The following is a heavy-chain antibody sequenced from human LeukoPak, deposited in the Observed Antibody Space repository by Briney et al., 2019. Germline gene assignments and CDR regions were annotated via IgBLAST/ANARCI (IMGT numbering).Heavy chain of an antibody. CDR1: GFTFTTYA. J-gene: IGHJ4*02. CDR3: ARGDTAMAYFDY. V-gene: IGHV3-23*01. CDR2: ISGSGATI. Sequence: GGSLRLSCAASGFTFTTYAMNWVRQAPDKGLGWVSLISGSGATIYYADSVKGRFTISRDNAKNTLYLQMNSLRAEDTAVYYCARGDTAMAYFDYWGQGTLVTVS. D-gene: IGHD5-18*01.